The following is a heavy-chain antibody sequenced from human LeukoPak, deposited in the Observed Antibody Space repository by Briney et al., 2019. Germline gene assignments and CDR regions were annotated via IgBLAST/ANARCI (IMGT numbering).Heavy chain of an antibody. CDR2: IYYSGST. Sequence: PSETLSLTCTVSGGSISSGDYYWNWIRQPPGKGLEWIGYIYYSGSTYYNPSLKSRVTISVDTSKNQFSLKLSSVTAADTAVYYCARAYDGSGTKFDYWGQGTLVTVSS. CDR3: ARAYDGSGTKFDY. CDR1: GGSISSGDYY. J-gene: IGHJ4*02. D-gene: IGHD3-10*01. V-gene: IGHV4-30-4*08.